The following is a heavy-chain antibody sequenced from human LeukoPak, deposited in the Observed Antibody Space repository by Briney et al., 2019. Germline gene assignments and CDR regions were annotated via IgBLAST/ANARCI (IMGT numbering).Heavy chain of an antibody. CDR3: AKDRTVGASYWYFDL. D-gene: IGHD1-26*01. Sequence: GGSLRLSCAASGFTFSSYAMSWVRLAPGKGLEWVSAISGRGGSTYYADSVKGRFTISRDSSKNTLFLHMNTLRAEDTAIYYCAKDRTVGASYWYFDLWGRGTLVTVSS. J-gene: IGHJ2*01. CDR2: ISGRGGST. V-gene: IGHV3-23*01. CDR1: GFTFSSYA.